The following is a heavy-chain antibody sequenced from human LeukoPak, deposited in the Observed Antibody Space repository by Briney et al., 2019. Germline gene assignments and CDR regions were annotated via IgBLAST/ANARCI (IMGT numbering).Heavy chain of an antibody. D-gene: IGHD2-21*02. CDR2: IYYDGST. Sequence: PSETLSLTCTVSDASINSAYYWGWIRQPPGKGLEWIARIYYDGSTYFNPSLESRVTISVDTSKNQFSLRLSAVTAADTAVYYCARQVDCGGDCTDYWGQGTLVTVSS. CDR1: DASINSAYY. J-gene: IGHJ4*02. V-gene: IGHV4-39*01. CDR3: ARQVDCGGDCTDY.